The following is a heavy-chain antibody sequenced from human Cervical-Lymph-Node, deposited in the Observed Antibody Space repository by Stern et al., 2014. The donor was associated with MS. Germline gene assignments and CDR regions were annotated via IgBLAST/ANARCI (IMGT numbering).Heavy chain of an antibody. J-gene: IGHJ4*02. CDR3: ARDIGVVDIVSTLPDY. CDR2: IWNDGVNK. Sequence: VQLVESGGGVVQPGRSLRLSCAASGFPFSNYGLHWVRQAPGKGLEWVAVIWNDGVNKYYADSVKGRFTISRDDSKNTLYLQMNSLRAEDTAVYYCARDIGVVDIVSTLPDYWGQGTLVTVSS. D-gene: IGHD5/OR15-5a*01. V-gene: IGHV3-33*01. CDR1: GFPFSNYG.